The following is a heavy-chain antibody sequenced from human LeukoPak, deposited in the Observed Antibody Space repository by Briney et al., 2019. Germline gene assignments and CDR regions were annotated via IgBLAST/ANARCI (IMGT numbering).Heavy chain of an antibody. CDR1: GYRFTTYW. J-gene: IGHJ3*02. CDR2: IYPDDSDT. Sequence: GESLKISCKGSGYRFTTYWIGWVRQMPGKGLECMGIIYPDDSDTKYSPSFQGQVTISADKSISTAYLQWSSLKASDTAMYYCARPKSPRYFDWSSDAFDIWGQGTMVTVSS. V-gene: IGHV5-51*01. D-gene: IGHD3-9*01. CDR3: ARPKSPRYFDWSSDAFDI.